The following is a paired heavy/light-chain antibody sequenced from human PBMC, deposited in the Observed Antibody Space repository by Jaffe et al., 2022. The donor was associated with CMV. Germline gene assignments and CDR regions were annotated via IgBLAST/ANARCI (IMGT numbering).Heavy chain of an antibody. CDR3: ARGRRGYDYWSNLYKKNEEGGNWFDP. CDR1: GGSISGYY. Sequence: QVQLQQWGAGLLKPSETLSLTCDVHGGSISGYYWTWIRQPPGKGLEWIGEISHSGGTTYHPSLRGRVTISADTSKSQLSLRLTSLTAADTAVYFCARGRRGYDYWSNLYKKNEEGGNWFDPWGQGTPVTVSS. CDR2: ISHSGGT. J-gene: IGHJ5*02. V-gene: IGHV4-34*02. D-gene: IGHD3-3*01.
Light chain of an antibody. CDR2: WAS. CDR3: QQYYTTPRT. V-gene: IGKV4-1*01. CDR1: QSLLSSSNSKNY. J-gene: IGKJ1*01. Sequence: DIVMTQSPDSLAVSLGERATINCKSSQSLLSSSNSKNYLAWYQQRPGQPPKLLLYWASTRESGVPDRFSGSGSGTDFTLTISSLQAEDVAIYHCQQYYTTPRTFGQGTRVEIK.